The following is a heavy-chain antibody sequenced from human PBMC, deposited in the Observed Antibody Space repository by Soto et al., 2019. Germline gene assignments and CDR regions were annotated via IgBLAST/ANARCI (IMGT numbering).Heavy chain of an antibody. J-gene: IGHJ6*02. CDR2: MSHRESI. CDR1: GGSFSGYY. D-gene: IGHD2-15*01. Sequence: QVQLQQWGAGLLKPSETLSLNCAVYGGSFSGYYWSWIRQPPGKGLEWIGEMSHRESINYNPSLTCRVTVSVDTSKNQFSLKLNSVTAADTAVFYCARGTRMRIPAASGRDYYYHGLHVWGQGTAVTVSS. V-gene: IGHV4-34*01. CDR3: ARGTRMRIPAASGRDYYYHGLHV.